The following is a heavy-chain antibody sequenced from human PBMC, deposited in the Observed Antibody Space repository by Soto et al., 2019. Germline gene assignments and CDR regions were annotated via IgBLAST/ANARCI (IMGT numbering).Heavy chain of an antibody. Sequence: GGSLRLSCTASGFNFSRFWTHWVRQVPGRGLVWVSHINSDGSRTSYADSVKGRLTISRDNAKNTLYLQMNSLRAEDTAVYYCARDLSSCSSARCYSFYYGMDLWGQGTTVTVSS. CDR2: INSDGSRT. V-gene: IGHV3-74*01. J-gene: IGHJ6*02. CDR1: GFNFSRFW. CDR3: ARDLSSCSSARCYSFYYGMDL. D-gene: IGHD2-2*01.